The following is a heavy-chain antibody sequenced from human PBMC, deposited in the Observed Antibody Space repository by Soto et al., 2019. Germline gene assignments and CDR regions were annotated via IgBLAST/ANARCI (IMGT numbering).Heavy chain of an antibody. CDR2: IPQDGVDG. Sequence: QPWWALRLSSEVSGLTFSTYFMSWVRQSQGKGLEWVAKIPQDGVDGHYADSVKGRFTISRDNGKNSLYLQLNNLRAEDTAVYYCARDHLIMPAHDFFYGSDVWGRGATVTVSS. J-gene: IGHJ6*02. V-gene: IGHV3-7*03. CDR3: ARDHLIMPAHDFFYGSDV. D-gene: IGHD2-2*01. CDR1: GLTFSTYF.